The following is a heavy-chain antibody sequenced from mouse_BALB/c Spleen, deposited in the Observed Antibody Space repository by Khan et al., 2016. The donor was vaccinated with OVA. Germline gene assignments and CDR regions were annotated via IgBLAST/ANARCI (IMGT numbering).Heavy chain of an antibody. J-gene: IGHJ3*01. Sequence: EVQVVESGGDLVKPGGSLKLSCAASGFTFSAYGMSWVRQTPDRRLEWVATISSGGDFTYYPDSVKGRFTIFRDNAKKTLYLQMSRLKSEDTAMYYGASHLTGSFAYWSQGTLVTVSA. V-gene: IGHV5-6*01. CDR1: GFTFSAYG. D-gene: IGHD4-1*01. CDR3: ASHLTGSFAY. CDR2: ISSGGDFT.